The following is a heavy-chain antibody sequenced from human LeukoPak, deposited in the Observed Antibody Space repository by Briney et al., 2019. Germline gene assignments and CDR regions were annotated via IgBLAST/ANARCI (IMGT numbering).Heavy chain of an antibody. V-gene: IGHV1-69*06. CDR3: AKMGGSSSPH. D-gene: IGHD6-6*01. Sequence: SVKVSCKASGDIFNHYAINWVRQAPGQGLEYMGGIIPTNGATKFAQKFQGTVTITADKSSNTVYMELSSLRPEDTAVYYCAKMGGSSSPHWGQGTLVTVSS. CDR1: GDIFNHYA. CDR2: IIPTNGAT. J-gene: IGHJ4*02.